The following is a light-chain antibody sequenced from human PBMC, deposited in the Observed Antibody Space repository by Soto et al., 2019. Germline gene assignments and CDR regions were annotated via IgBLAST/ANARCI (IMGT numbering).Light chain of an antibody. Sequence: QSALTQPASVSGSPGQSITISCTGTSRDIGDYNYVSWYQKHPGKAPKLMIFDVSDRPSGVSNRFSGSKSGNTASLTISGLQAEDEADYYCSSSTSSSTLVLFGGATKLTVL. J-gene: IGLJ2*01. CDR2: DVS. CDR3: SSSTSSSTLVL. CDR1: SRDIGDYNY. V-gene: IGLV2-14*03.